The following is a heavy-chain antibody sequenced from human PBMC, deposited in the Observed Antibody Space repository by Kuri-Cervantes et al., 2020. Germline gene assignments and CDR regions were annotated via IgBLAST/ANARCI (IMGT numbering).Heavy chain of an antibody. Sequence: GSLRLSCTVSGGSISSYCWSWIRQPAGKGLEWIGRIYTSGSTNYNPSLKSRVTILVDTSKSQISLKLRSVTAADMAVYYCVRGFKSSQTLYNYNYMDVWGKGSTVTVSS. CDR2: IYTSGST. D-gene: IGHD1-14*01. J-gene: IGHJ6*03. CDR1: GGSISSYC. V-gene: IGHV4-4*07. CDR3: VRGFKSSQTLYNYNYMDV.